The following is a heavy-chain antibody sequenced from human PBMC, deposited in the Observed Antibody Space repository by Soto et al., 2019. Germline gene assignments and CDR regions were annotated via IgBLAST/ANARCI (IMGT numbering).Heavy chain of an antibody. Sequence: GGSLRLSCAASGFTFSSYDMHWVRQATGKGLERVSAISTAGDTYYPGSVKGRFTISRENAKNSLYLQMNSLRAEDTALYYCARQYSSGWYGEAFDYWAREPWSPSPQ. CDR3: ARQYSSGWYGEAFDY. CDR1: GFTFSSYD. CDR2: ISTAGDT. D-gene: IGHD6-19*01. V-gene: IGHV3-13*01. J-gene: IGHJ4*02.